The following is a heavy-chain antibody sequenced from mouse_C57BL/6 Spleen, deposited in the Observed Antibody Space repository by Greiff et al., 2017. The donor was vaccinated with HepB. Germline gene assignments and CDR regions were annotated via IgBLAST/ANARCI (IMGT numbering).Heavy chain of an antibody. CDR2: TFYSGIT. CDR3: ARARIYYDYDAGYFDV. J-gene: IGHJ1*03. V-gene: IGHV3-3*01. Sequence: EVKLMESGPSLVRPSQTLSLTCTVTGFSINSDCYWIWIRQFPGNKLEYIGYTFYSGITYYNPSLESRTYITRDTSKNQFSLKLSSVTTEDTATYYCARARIYYDYDAGYFDVWGTGTTVTVSS. CDR1: GFSINSDCY. D-gene: IGHD2-4*01.